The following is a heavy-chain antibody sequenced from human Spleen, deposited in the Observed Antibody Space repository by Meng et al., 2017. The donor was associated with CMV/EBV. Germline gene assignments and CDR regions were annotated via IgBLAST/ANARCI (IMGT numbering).Heavy chain of an antibody. Sequence: GESLKISCAASGFTFSSYEMNWVRQAPGKGLEWVSYISSSGSTIYYADSVKGRFTISRDNAKNSLYLQMNSLRAEDTAVYYCARDLGYCSAGTCYSTYRGWFDPWGQGTLVTVSS. V-gene: IGHV3-48*03. D-gene: IGHD2-15*01. CDR1: GFTFSSYE. J-gene: IGHJ5*02. CDR3: ARDLGYCSAGTCYSTYRGWFDP. CDR2: ISSSGSTI.